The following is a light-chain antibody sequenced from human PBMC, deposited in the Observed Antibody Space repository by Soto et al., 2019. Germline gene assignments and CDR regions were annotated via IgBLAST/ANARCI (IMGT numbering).Light chain of an antibody. Sequence: QSALTQPASVSGSPGQSITISCTGTRSDIGAYKYVSWYQQHSGKAPKLMIFDVSDRPSGVSNRFSGSKSGNTPSLTISGLQAEDEAHYYCSPYTPNSPGIFGGGTKVTVL. V-gene: IGLV2-14*01. CDR1: RSDIGAYKY. CDR2: DVS. J-gene: IGLJ2*01. CDR3: SPYTPNSPGI.